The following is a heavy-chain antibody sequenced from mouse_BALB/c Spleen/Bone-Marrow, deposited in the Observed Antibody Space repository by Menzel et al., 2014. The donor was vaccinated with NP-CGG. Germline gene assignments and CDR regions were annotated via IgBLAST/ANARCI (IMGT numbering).Heavy chain of an antibody. CDR2: IYPGDGDT. D-gene: IGHD2-1*01. CDR1: GYTFTSYW. J-gene: IGHJ4*01. V-gene: IGHV1-87*01. Sequence: VQQQQSGAELARPGASVKLSCKASGYTFTSYWMQWVKQRPGQGLEWIGAIYPGDGDTRYTQKFRGKATLTADKSSNTAYMQLSSLTSEDSAVYFCASPCGNYDAMDYWGQGTSVTVSS. CDR3: ASPCGNYDAMDY.